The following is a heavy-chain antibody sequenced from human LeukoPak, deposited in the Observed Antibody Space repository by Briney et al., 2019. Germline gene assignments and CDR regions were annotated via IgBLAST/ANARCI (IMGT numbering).Heavy chain of an antibody. J-gene: IGHJ4*02. D-gene: IGHD2-15*01. CDR2: ISSSGSTI. CDR3: ARDCSGGSCYSDYFDY. Sequence: GGSLRLSCAASGFSFSSYAINWVRQAPGKGLEWISCISSSGSTIYYAASVKGRFTISRDNAKNSLYLQMTSLRVEDTAVYYCARDCSGGSCYSDYFDYWGQGTLVTVSS. V-gene: IGHV3-48*01. CDR1: GFSFSSYA.